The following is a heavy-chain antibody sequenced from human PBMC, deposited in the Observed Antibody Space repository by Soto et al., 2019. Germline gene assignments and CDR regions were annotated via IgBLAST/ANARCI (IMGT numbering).Heavy chain of an antibody. D-gene: IGHD4-17*01. CDR2: VYYTGDT. CDR3: VRQGIDYLHGLVDV. V-gene: IGHV4-59*08. CDR1: SGPDRSHN. Sequence: QVQLQQSGPRLVKPSETLSLTCTVSSGPDRSHNWGWIRQPPGRGLEWMGYVYYTGDTAYTPSLRGRVTISADTSTNDISLTLNSVTAADTAVYYCVRQGIDYLHGLVDVWGQGTTVSVSS. J-gene: IGHJ6*02.